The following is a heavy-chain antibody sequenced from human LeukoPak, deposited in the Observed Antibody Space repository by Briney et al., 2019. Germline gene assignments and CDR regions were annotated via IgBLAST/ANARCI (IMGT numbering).Heavy chain of an antibody. CDR2: ISSSGSTI. CDR1: GFTFSSYE. Sequence: GGSLRLSCAASGFTFSSYEMNWVRQAPGKGPEWVSYISSSGSTIYYADSVKGRFTISRDNAKNSLYLQMNSLRAEDTAVYYCARDARKRITIFGVVRPYYFDYWGQGTLATVSS. J-gene: IGHJ4*02. V-gene: IGHV3-48*03. CDR3: ARDARKRITIFGVVRPYYFDY. D-gene: IGHD3-3*01.